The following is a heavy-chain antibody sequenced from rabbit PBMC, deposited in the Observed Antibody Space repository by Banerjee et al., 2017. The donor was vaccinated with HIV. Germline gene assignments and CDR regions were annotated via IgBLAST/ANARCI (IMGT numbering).Heavy chain of an antibody. CDR2: IDAGSSGST. CDR1: GFSFSSGYD. D-gene: IGHD1-1*01. CDR3: ARDGNYGDL. V-gene: IGHV1S40*01. Sequence: QSLEESGGDLVKPEGSLTLTCTASGFSFSSGYDMCWVRQAPGKGLEWIACIDAGSSGSTYYASWVNGRFTISKTSSTTVTLQMTSLTAADTAMYFCARDGNYGDLWGPGTLVTVS. J-gene: IGHJ4*01.